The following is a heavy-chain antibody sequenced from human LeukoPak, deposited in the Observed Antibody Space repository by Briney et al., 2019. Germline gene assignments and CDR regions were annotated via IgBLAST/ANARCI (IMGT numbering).Heavy chain of an antibody. CDR1: GYTFTSYG. Sequence: ASVEVSCKASGYTFTSYGISWVRQAPGQGLEWMGWISAYNGNTNYAQKLQGRVTMTTDTSTSTAYMELRSLRSDDTAVYYCARDWSSMVRGVFDYWGQGTLVTVSS. V-gene: IGHV1-18*01. CDR2: ISAYNGNT. J-gene: IGHJ4*02. CDR3: ARDWSSMVRGVFDY. D-gene: IGHD3-10*01.